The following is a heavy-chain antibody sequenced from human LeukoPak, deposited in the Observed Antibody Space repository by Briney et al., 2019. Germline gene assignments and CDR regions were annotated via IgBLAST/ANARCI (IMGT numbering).Heavy chain of an antibody. CDR2: ISYDGSNK. J-gene: IGHJ6*02. CDR3: ARDLVRGPLDPYYYYGMDV. V-gene: IGHV3-30*03. D-gene: IGHD3-10*01. Sequence: GGSLRLSCAASGFTFNSYGMHWVRQAPGKGLEWVAVISYDGSNKYYADSVKGRFTISGDNSKNTLYLQMNSLRAEDTAVYYCARDLVRGPLDPYYYYGMDVWGQGTTVTVSS. CDR1: GFTFNSYG.